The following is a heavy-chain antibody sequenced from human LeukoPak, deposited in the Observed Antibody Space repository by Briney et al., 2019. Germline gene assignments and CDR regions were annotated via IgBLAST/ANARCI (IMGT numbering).Heavy chain of an antibody. J-gene: IGHJ5*02. Sequence: GGSLRLSCAASGFTFSSYGMHWVRQAPGKGLEWVAVIWYDGSNKYYADSVKGRFTISRDNSKNTLYLQMNSLRAEDTAVYYCARDKRLGYCSSTSCYTGWFDPWGQGTLVTVSS. V-gene: IGHV3-33*08. D-gene: IGHD2-2*02. CDR3: ARDKRLGYCSSTSCYTGWFDP. CDR2: IWYDGSNK. CDR1: GFTFSSYG.